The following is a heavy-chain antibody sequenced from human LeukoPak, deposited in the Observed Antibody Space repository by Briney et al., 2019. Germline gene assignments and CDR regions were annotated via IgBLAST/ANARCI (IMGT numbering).Heavy chain of an antibody. J-gene: IGHJ4*02. CDR3: AIFTMVRGGGN. V-gene: IGHV1-8*01. D-gene: IGHD3-10*01. CDR1: GYTFTSYD. CDR2: MNPNSGNT. Sequence: AASVKVSCKASGYTFTSYDINWVRQATGQGLEWMGWMNPNSGNTGYAQTFQGRVTMTRNTSISTAYMELSSLRSEDTAVYYCAIFTMVRGGGNWGQGTLVTVSS.